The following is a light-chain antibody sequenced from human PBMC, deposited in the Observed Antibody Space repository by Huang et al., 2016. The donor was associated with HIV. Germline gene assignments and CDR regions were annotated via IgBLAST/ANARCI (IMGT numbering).Light chain of an antibody. V-gene: IGKV3-15*01. CDR3: QKSNTGPFT. Sequence: EIVMTQSPATLSVSPGERVTLSCRASQSVGSNVAWYQQKPGQAPRLLIYGASTRATGVPIRFSGSGSGTEFTLTISSLQSEDFAVYYCQKSNTGPFTFGPGAKVDIK. CDR2: GAS. J-gene: IGKJ3*01. CDR1: QSVGSN.